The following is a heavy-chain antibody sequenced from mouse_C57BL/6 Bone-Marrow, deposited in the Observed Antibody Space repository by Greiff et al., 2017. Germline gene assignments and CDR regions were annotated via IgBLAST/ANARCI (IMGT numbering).Heavy chain of an antibody. CDR2: IYPGSGST. J-gene: IGHJ1*03. Sequence: VQLQQPGAELVKPGASVKMSCKASGYTFTSYWITWVKQRPGQGLEWIGDIYPGSGSTNYNEKFKRKATLTVDTSSSTAYMQLSSLTSEDSAVYYCAIPYYSNYWYFDVWGTGTTVTVSS. CDR1: GYTFTSYW. D-gene: IGHD2-5*01. V-gene: IGHV1-55*01. CDR3: AIPYYSNYWYFDV.